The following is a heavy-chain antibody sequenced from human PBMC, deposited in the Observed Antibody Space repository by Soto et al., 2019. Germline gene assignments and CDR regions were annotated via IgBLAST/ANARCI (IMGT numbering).Heavy chain of an antibody. Sequence: ASVKVSCKASGYTFTSYGISWVRQAPGQGLEWMGWISAYNGNTNYAQKLQGRVTMTTDTSTSTAYMELRSLRSDDTAVYYCARMRPHGIVEVIAIQPEHLSFWGQGTLVTVSA. D-gene: IGHD2-21*01. J-gene: IGHJ1*01. CDR2: ISAYNGNT. CDR1: GYTFTSYG. V-gene: IGHV1-18*01. CDR3: ARMRPHGIVEVIAIQPEHLSF.